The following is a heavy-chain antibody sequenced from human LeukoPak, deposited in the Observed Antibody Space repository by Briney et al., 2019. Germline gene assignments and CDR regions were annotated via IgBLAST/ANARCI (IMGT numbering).Heavy chain of an antibody. CDR2: ISGSGGST. J-gene: IGHJ4*02. CDR3: AKGRLGYCSSTSC. D-gene: IGHD2-2*01. Sequence: GGSLRLSCAASGFTFSSYGMHWVRQAPGKGLEWVSAISGSGGSTYYADSVKGRFTISRDNSKNTLYLQMNSLRAEDTAVYYCAKGRLGYCSSTSCWGQGTLVTVSS. V-gene: IGHV3-23*01. CDR1: GFTFSSYG.